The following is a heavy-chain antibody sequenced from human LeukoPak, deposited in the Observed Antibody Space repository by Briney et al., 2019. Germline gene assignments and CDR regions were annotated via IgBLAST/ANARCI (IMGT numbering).Heavy chain of an antibody. CDR1: GFTFSSYW. J-gene: IGHJ3*02. CDR2: IKQDGSEK. CDR3: ARDSPLGTMIVVVAGDAFDI. V-gene: IGHV3-7*01. Sequence: GGSLRLSCAASGFTFSSYWMSWVRQAPGKGLEWVANIKQDGSEKYYVDSVKGRFTISRDNAKNSLYLQMNSLRAEDTAVYYCARDSPLGTMIVVVAGDAFDIWGQGTMVTVSS. D-gene: IGHD3-22*01.